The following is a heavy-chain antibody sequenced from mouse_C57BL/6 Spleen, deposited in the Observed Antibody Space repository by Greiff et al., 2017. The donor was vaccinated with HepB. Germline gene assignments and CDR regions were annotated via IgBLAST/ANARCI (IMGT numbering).Heavy chain of an antibody. D-gene: IGHD2-4*01. J-gene: IGHJ1*03. CDR3: TREEGIYYDYDEGYFDV. CDR2: IDPETGGT. Sequence: QVQLQQSGAELVRPGASVTLSCKASGYTFTDYEMPRVKQTPVHGLEWIGAIDPETGGTAYNQKFKGKAILTADKSSSTAYMELRSLTSEDSAVYYCTREEGIYYDYDEGYFDVWSTGTTGTVTS. V-gene: IGHV1-15*01. CDR1: GYTFTDYE.